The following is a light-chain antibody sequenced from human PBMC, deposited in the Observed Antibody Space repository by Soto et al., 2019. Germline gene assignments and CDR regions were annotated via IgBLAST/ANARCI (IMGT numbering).Light chain of an antibody. Sequence: EIVLTQSPGILSKYPGERATLSCRASQSVTNFLAWYQQKPGQSPSLLIYNASHRATGIPARFSGSGSGTDFTLTISSLEPEDFAVYYCQQRYRWPETFGQGTKV. CDR3: QQRYRWPET. V-gene: IGKV3-11*01. CDR1: QSVTNF. J-gene: IGKJ1*01. CDR2: NAS.